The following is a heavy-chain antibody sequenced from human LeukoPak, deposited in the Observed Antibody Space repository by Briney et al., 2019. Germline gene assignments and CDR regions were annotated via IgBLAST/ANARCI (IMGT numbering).Heavy chain of an antibody. Sequence: SETLSLTCAVYRGSFSGYYWSWIRQPPGKGLEWIGEINHSGSTNYNPSLKSRVTISVDTSKNQFSLKLSSVTAADTAVYYCAREVHGSGSPFDCWGQGTLVTVSS. CDR2: INHSGST. V-gene: IGHV4-34*01. D-gene: IGHD3-10*01. J-gene: IGHJ4*02. CDR3: AREVHGSGSPFDC. CDR1: RGSFSGYY.